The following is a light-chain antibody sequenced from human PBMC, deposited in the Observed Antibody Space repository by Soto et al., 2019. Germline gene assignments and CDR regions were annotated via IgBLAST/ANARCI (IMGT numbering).Light chain of an antibody. V-gene: IGKV3-15*01. J-gene: IGKJ2*01. CDR2: DAS. Sequence: EIVMTQSPATLSVSPGERATLSCRASQNINFKLAWYQQKPDQAPRLLIYDASTRATDIPARFSGSGSGTEFTLTISSLQSEDFAVYCCQQYNNWPPYTFGQGTKLEIK. CDR1: QNINFK. CDR3: QQYNNWPPYT.